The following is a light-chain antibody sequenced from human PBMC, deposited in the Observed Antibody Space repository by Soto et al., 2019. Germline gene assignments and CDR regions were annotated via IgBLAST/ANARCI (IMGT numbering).Light chain of an antibody. J-gene: IGKJ5*01. Sequence: EVVLTQSPGTLSLSPGGRATLSCRASQSVSRRLAWYQQRPGQSPRLLISGASMRASGVPVRFIGSGSGTDFTLTITRLEPEDFAVYYCQQYGGSPITFGLRTRLEIK. CDR2: GAS. CDR1: QSVSRR. V-gene: IGKV3-20*01. CDR3: QQYGGSPIT.